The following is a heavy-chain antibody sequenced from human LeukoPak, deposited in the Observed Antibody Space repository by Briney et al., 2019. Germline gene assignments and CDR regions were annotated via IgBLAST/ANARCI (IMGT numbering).Heavy chain of an antibody. J-gene: IGHJ4*02. D-gene: IGHD1-7*01. CDR3: ERVKRELTGFDY. Sequence: ASVKVSCKASAYTFTSYGISWVRQAPGQGLEWMGWISAYNGNTNYAQKLQGRVTMTTDTSTSTAYMELRSLRSDDTAVYYCERVKRELTGFDYWGQGTLVTVSS. V-gene: IGHV1-18*01. CDR2: ISAYNGNT. CDR1: AYTFTSYG.